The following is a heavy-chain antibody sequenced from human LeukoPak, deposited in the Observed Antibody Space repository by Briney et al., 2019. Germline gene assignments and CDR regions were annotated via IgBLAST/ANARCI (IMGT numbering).Heavy chain of an antibody. Sequence: GGSLRLSCAASGFTFSSYSMNWVRQAPGKGLEWVSSISSSSSYIYYADSVKGRFTISSDNAKNSLYLQMNSLRAEDTAVYYCARVLEVYYYYYYYMDVWGKGTTVTVSS. CDR3: ARVLEVYYYYYYYMDV. CDR2: ISSSSSYI. J-gene: IGHJ6*03. CDR1: GFTFSSYS. D-gene: IGHD1-1*01. V-gene: IGHV3-21*01.